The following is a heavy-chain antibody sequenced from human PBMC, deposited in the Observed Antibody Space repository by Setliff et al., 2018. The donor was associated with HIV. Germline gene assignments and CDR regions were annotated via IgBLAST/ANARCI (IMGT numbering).Heavy chain of an antibody. CDR3: ARYDYGDFDY. J-gene: IGHJ4*02. CDR1: GGSISGYY. V-gene: IGHV4-34*01. Sequence: SETLSLTCAVYGGSISGYYWSWIRQSPGKGLEWIGEINHSGSTNFNPSLKSRVTISVDTSKNQFSLNLSSVTAADTAVYYCARYDYGDFDYWGQGTPVTVS. CDR2: INHSGST. D-gene: IGHD4-17*01.